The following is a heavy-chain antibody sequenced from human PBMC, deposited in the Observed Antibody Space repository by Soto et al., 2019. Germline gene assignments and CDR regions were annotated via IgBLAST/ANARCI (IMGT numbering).Heavy chain of an antibody. CDR2: IYYSGST. CDR3: ARYVLRFLEWLSPDYYYMDV. Sequence: SETLSLTCTVSGGSISSGGYYWSWIRQHPGKGLEWIGYIYYSGSTYYNPSLKSRVTISVDTSKNQFSLKLSSVTAADTAVYYCARYVLRFLEWLSPDYYYMDVWGKGTTVTVSS. D-gene: IGHD3-3*01. V-gene: IGHV4-31*03. CDR1: GGSISSGGYY. J-gene: IGHJ6*03.